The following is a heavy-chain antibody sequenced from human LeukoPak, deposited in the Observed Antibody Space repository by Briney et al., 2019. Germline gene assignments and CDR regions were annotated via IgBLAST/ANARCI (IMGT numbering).Heavy chain of an antibody. Sequence: GASVKVSCKASGYTFTSYGINWVRQAPGQGLEWMGWISAYNGNTKHAQKLQGRVTMTTDTSTSTAYMELRSLRSDDTAVYYCARAGITSGWVQNMDYWGQGTLPTVSS. CDR1: GYTFTSYG. J-gene: IGHJ4*02. D-gene: IGHD6-19*01. V-gene: IGHV1-18*01. CDR3: ARAGITSGWVQNMDY. CDR2: ISAYNGNT.